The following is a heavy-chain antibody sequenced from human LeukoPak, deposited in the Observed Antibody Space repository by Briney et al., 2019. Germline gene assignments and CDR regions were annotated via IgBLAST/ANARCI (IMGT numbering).Heavy chain of an antibody. D-gene: IGHD2-2*01. CDR2: INPDGTTT. V-gene: IGHV3-74*01. J-gene: IGHJ6*02. CDR1: GFTFSTYW. CDR3: ARGIPGAYRIMDV. Sequence: GGSLRLSCVASGFTFSTYWIHWVRQGPGKGLVWVSLINPDGTTTTYADSVKGRFTVSRDNAKNTLYLQMNSLRAEDAAVYYCARGIPGAYRIMDVWGQGTTVTVS.